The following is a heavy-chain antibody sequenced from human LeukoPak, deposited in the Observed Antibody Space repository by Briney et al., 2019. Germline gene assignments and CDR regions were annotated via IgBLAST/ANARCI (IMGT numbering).Heavy chain of an antibody. D-gene: IGHD3-16*02. Sequence: PGGSLRLSCAASGFTFSSYWMSWVRQAPGKGLEWVANIKQDGSEKYYVDSVRGRFTISRDNAKNSLYLQMNSLRAEDTAVYYCASDRVWGSYRYCYFDIWGQGSLVIVSS. CDR3: ASDRVWGSYRYCYFDI. CDR1: GFTFSSYW. V-gene: IGHV3-7*01. CDR2: IKQDGSEK. J-gene: IGHJ4*02.